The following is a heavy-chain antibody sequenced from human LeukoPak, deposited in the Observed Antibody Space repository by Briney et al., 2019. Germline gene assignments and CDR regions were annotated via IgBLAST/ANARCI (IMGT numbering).Heavy chain of an antibody. CDR1: GGSISSSSYY. J-gene: IGHJ4*02. V-gene: IGHV4-39*07. CDR3: ARAKTTVTDAAGMGIDY. Sequence: SETLSLTCTVSGGSISSSSYYWGWIRQPPGKGLEWIGSIYYSGSTYYNPSLKSRVTISVDTSKNQFSLKLSSVTAADTAVYYCARAKTTVTDAAGMGIDYWGQGTLVTVSS. D-gene: IGHD4-17*01. CDR2: IYYSGST.